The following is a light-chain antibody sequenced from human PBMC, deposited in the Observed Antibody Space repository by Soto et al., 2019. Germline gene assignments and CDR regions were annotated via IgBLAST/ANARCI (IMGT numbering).Light chain of an antibody. J-gene: IGLJ3*02. CDR1: SSDVGGYNY. Sequence: QSALTQPRSVSGPPGQSVTISCTGTSSDVGGYNYVSWYQQHPGKAPKLMIYDVSKRPSGVPDRFSGSKSGNTASLTISGLEAEEESDYYCCSYAGSYGVFGGGTKLTVL. CDR3: CSYAGSYGV. CDR2: DVS. V-gene: IGLV2-11*01.